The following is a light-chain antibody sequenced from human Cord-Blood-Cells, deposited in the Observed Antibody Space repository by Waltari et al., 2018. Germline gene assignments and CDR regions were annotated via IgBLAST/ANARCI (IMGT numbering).Light chain of an antibody. Sequence: QSVLTQPPSASGTPGQRVTISCSGSSSNIGSNTVNWYQQLPGTAPKPLLYSNNQRPSGVSDRFSGSKSGTSASLAISGLQSEDEADYYCAAWDDSLNGPVFGGGTKLTVL. CDR1: SSNIGSNT. J-gene: IGLJ3*02. V-gene: IGLV1-44*01. CDR2: SNN. CDR3: AAWDDSLNGPV.